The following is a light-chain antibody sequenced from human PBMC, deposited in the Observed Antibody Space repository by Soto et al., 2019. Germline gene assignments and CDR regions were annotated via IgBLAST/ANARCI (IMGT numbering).Light chain of an antibody. CDR1: QSVSGSY. Sequence: DIVLTQSPGTLSLSPGERATLSCRASQSVSGSYLAWYQQKPGQAPRLLIYGASSRATGIPDRFSGSGSGTDFTLTISRLEPEDFAVYYCPQYGSSRTFGQGTRWIS. J-gene: IGKJ1*01. V-gene: IGKV3-20*01. CDR2: GAS. CDR3: PQYGSSRT.